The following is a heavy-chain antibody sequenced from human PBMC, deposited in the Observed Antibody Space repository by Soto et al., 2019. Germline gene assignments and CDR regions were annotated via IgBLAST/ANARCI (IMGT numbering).Heavy chain of an antibody. CDR3: ARGRVESTTVMNYYYYMDV. CDR2: INHSGST. V-gene: IGHV4-34*01. D-gene: IGHD4-17*01. J-gene: IGHJ6*03. Sequence: QVQLQQWGAGLLKPSETLSLTCAVYGGSFSGYYWSWIRQPPGKGLEWIGEINHSGSTNYNPSLKSRVTISVDTSKNQFSLKLSSATAADTAVYYCARGRVESTTVMNYYYYMDVWGKGSTVTVSS. CDR1: GGSFSGYY.